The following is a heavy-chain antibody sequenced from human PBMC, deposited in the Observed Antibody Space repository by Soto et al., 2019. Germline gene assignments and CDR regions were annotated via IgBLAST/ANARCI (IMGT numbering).Heavy chain of an antibody. Sequence: QITLKESGPTLVKPTQTLTLTCTCSGFSLSTDGGGVGCIRHPPGKALEWLARIYWDDDQRYSPSLKTRLTITKDTSKNQVVLTMTNMDPVDTATYYCAHAYGGTSWPNDAFDVWGQGTVVTVSS. V-gene: IGHV2-5*02. CDR1: GFSLSTDGGG. CDR2: IYWDDDQ. D-gene: IGHD2-2*01. J-gene: IGHJ3*01. CDR3: AHAYGGTSWPNDAFDV.